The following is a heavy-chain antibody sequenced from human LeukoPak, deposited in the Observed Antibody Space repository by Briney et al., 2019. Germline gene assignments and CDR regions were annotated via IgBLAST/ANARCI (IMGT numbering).Heavy chain of an antibody. D-gene: IGHD5-12*01. CDR1: GYTFTNYD. CDR2: MNPNSGNT. Sequence: ASVKVSCKASGYTFTNYDINWVRQATGQGLEWMGWMNPNSGNTGYAQKFQGRVTITTDESTSTAYMELSSLRSEDTAVYYCARAFAGGYLFWGQGTLVTVSS. J-gene: IGHJ4*02. V-gene: IGHV1-8*03. CDR3: ARAFAGGYLF.